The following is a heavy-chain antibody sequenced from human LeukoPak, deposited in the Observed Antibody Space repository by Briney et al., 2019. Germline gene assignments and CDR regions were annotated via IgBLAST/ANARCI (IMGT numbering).Heavy chain of an antibody. CDR2: ISGSGDNT. D-gene: IGHD3-22*01. CDR3: AKGSYYDSSGSFYFDC. V-gene: IGHV3-23*01. CDR1: GFTFNTYN. J-gene: IGHJ4*02. Sequence: GGSLRLSCAASGFTFNTYNMNWVRQAPGKGLEWVSGISGSGDNTYYADSVKGRFTISRDNSKNTLYVQVNSLGTEDTAAYYCAKGSYYDSSGSFYFDCWGQGTLVTVSS.